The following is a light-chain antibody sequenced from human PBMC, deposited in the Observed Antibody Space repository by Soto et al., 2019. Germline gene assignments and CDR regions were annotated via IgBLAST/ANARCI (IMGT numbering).Light chain of an antibody. CDR1: QTISSD. CDR2: RAS. CDR3: EKSYSGPFT. V-gene: IGKV1-39*01. J-gene: IGKJ3*01. Sequence: DIQTTQSPSSACASVRDRLSRTWRASQTISSDLHWYHQRPGEAPKLLIFRASNLQSGVPSRFSGSGSGTDFTLTISGLQPEDFATYYCEKSYSGPFTVGSGYKVDIK.